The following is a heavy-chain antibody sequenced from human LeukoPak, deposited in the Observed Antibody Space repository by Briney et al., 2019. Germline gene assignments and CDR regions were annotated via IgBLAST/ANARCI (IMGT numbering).Heavy chain of an antibody. V-gene: IGHV4-39*01. CDR1: GGSISSSSHD. CDR3: ARHGRVYDILTGPINWFDP. Sequence: SETLSLTCGVSGGSISSSSHDWAWIRQPPGKGLEWIGSIYYSGSTYYNPSLKSRVTISVDTSKNQFSLKLSSVTAADTAVYYCARHGRVYDILTGPINWFDPWGQGTLVTVSS. J-gene: IGHJ5*02. CDR2: IYYSGST. D-gene: IGHD3-9*01.